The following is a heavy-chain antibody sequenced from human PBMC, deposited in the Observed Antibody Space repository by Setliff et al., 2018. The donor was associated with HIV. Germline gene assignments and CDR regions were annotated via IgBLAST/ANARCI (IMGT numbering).Heavy chain of an antibody. Sequence: GESLKISCKGSGYSFASYWIGWVRQMPGKGLEWMGIIYPGDSDTRYSPSFQGQVTISADKSISTAYLQWGSLKASDTAMYYCATSPGTYSSSSASYFDYWGQGTLVTVSS. J-gene: IGHJ4*02. V-gene: IGHV5-51*01. CDR1: GYSFASYW. CDR3: ATSPGTYSSSSASYFDY. D-gene: IGHD6-6*01. CDR2: IYPGDSDT.